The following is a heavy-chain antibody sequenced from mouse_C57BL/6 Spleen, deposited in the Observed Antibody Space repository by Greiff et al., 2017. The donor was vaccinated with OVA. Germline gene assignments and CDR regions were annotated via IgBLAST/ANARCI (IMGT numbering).Heavy chain of an antibody. Sequence: VQLQQSGAELVRPGTSVKVSCKASGYAFTNYLIEWVKQRPGQGLEWIGVINPGSGGTNYNEKFKGKATLTADKSSSTAYMQLSSLTSEDSAVYFCASSYGYYFDYWGQGTTLTVSS. CDR1: GYAFTNYL. CDR3: ASSYGYYFDY. CDR2: INPGSGGT. V-gene: IGHV1-54*01. D-gene: IGHD1-1*01. J-gene: IGHJ2*01.